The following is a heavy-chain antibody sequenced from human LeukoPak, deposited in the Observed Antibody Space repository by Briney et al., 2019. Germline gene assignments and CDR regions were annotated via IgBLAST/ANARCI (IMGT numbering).Heavy chain of an antibody. J-gene: IGHJ4*02. V-gene: IGHV4-31*03. CDR2: IYYSGST. D-gene: IGHD3-16*02. Sequence: SQTLSLTCTVSGGSISSGGYYWSWIRQHPGKGLEWIGYIYYSGSTYYNPSLKSRVTISVDTSKNQFSLKLSSVTAADKAVYYCARGPSYYDYVWGSYRPFDYWGQGTLVTVSS. CDR3: ARGPSYYDYVWGSYRPFDY. CDR1: GGSISSGGYY.